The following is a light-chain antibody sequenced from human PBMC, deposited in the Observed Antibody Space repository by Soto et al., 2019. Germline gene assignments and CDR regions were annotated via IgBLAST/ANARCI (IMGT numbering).Light chain of an antibody. Sequence: DIVMTQSPDSLAVSLGERATINCKSSRSVLYNSNNKNYLAWYQHKPGQPPKLLIYWASTRESGVPDRFSGSGSGTDFTLTISSLQAEDVAVYYCQQYYKTPWTFGQGTKVEIK. V-gene: IGKV4-1*01. CDR2: WAS. CDR1: RSVLYNSNNKNY. CDR3: QQYYKTPWT. J-gene: IGKJ1*01.